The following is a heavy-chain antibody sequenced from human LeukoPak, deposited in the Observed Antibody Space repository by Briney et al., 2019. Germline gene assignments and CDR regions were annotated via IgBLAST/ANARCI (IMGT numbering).Heavy chain of an antibody. Sequence: GGSLRLSCAASGFTFSSYGMHWVRQAPGKGLEWVAVIWYDGSNKYYADSVKGRFTISRDNSKNTLYLQMNSLRAEDTAVYYCARDFSGGDIMITFGGGIVSPDAFDIWGQGTMVTVSS. V-gene: IGHV3-33*01. D-gene: IGHD3-16*02. CDR3: ARDFSGGDIMITFGGGIVSPDAFDI. CDR2: IWYDGSNK. J-gene: IGHJ3*02. CDR1: GFTFSSYG.